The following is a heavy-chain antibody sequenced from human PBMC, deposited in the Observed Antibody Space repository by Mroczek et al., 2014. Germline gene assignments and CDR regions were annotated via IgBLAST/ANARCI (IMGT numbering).Heavy chain of an antibody. Sequence: QVQLQQWGAGLLKPSETLSLTCAVYGGSFSGYYWSWIRQPPGKGLEWIGEINHSGSTNYNPSLKSRVTISVDTSKNQFSLKLSSVTAADTAVYYCARGPRSGGSCSPVRCRHPPLLTNWFDPWGQGTLVTVSS. D-gene: IGHD2-15*01. J-gene: IGHJ5*02. CDR1: GGSFSGYY. CDR3: ARGPRSGGSCSPVRCRHPPLLTNWFDP. CDR2: INHSGST. V-gene: IGHV4-34*01.